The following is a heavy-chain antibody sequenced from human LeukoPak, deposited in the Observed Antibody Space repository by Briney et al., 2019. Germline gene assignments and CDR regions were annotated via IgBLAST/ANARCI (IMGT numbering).Heavy chain of an antibody. CDR3: SRGLDSRKLGY. V-gene: IGHV4-31*03. Sequence: SQTLSLTCTVSGASFSSGDQYWNWIRQSPGKGLEWIGSIHPSGTLYNNPSLEGRVTMSMDTSKNQFSLNLNSVTAADTAVYFCSRGLDSRKLGYWGQGTLVTVSS. D-gene: IGHD3-22*01. CDR2: IHPSGTL. CDR1: GASFSSGDQY. J-gene: IGHJ4*02.